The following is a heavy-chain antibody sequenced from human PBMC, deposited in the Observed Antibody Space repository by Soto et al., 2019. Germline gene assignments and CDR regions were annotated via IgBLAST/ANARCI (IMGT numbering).Heavy chain of an antibody. J-gene: IGHJ3*02. Sequence: GGSLRLSCAASGFICSSYDMSWVRQAPGKGLEWVSTILVGGSTHYEDSVKGRFTISRDGSKNTVYLQMHSLTAGDTAVYYCAKATATSGGAFDICGQGTMVTVSS. CDR2: ILVGGST. D-gene: IGHD1-1*01. CDR1: GFICSSYD. V-gene: IGHV3-23*01. CDR3: AKATATSGGAFDI.